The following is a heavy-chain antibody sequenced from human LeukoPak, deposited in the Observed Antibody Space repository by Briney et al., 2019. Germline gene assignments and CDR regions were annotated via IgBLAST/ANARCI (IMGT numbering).Heavy chain of an antibody. CDR3: ARARIQLWLRVHRWFDP. Sequence: SETLSLTCAVYGGSFSGYYWSWIRQPPGKGLEWIGEINHSGSTNYNPSLKSRVTISVDTSKNQFSLKLSSVTAADTAVYYCARARIQLWLRVHRWFDPWGQGTLVTVSS. CDR2: INHSGST. D-gene: IGHD5-18*01. J-gene: IGHJ5*02. CDR1: GGSFSGYY. V-gene: IGHV4-34*01.